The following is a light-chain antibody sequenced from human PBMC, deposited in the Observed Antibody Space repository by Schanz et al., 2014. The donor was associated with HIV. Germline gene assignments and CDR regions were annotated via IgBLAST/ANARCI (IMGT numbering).Light chain of an antibody. Sequence: QSVLTQPASVSGSPGQSITISCTGTSSDVGGYDYVSWYQQHPDKAPKLMIYDVSNRPSGVSNRFSGSKSGNTASLTISGLQAEDEGDYYCSSYVDTYSVVFGGGTKLTVL. CDR1: SSDVGGYDY. V-gene: IGLV2-14*01. CDR2: DVS. J-gene: IGLJ2*01. CDR3: SSYVDTYSVV.